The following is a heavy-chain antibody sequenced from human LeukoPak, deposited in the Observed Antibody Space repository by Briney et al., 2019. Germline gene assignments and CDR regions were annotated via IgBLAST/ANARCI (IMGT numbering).Heavy chain of an antibody. CDR2: ISTSRST. J-gene: IGHJ4*02. Sequence: SETLSLTCTVSGGSISSYYWSWIRQPAGKGLEWIGRISTSRSTKYNSSLKSRVTMSVDTSKNQFSLKLSSVTAADTAVYYCARDWDYWGQGTLVTVSS. CDR1: GGSISSYY. V-gene: IGHV4-4*07. CDR3: ARDWDY.